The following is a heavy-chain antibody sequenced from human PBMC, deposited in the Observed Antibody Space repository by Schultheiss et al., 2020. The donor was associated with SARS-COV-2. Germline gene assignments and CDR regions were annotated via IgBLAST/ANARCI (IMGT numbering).Heavy chain of an antibody. CDR2: IYYSGST. CDR1: GGSISRYY. J-gene: IGHJ4*02. D-gene: IGHD3-22*01. V-gene: IGHV4-4*08. CDR3: SRESLYYYDSSGYYSFDY. Sequence: SETLSLTCTVSGGSISRYYWSWIRQPPGKGLEWIGYIYYSGSTNYNPSLKSRVTISVDTSKNQFSLKLSSVTAADTAVYYCSRESLYYYDSSGYYSFDYWGQGTLDTVSS.